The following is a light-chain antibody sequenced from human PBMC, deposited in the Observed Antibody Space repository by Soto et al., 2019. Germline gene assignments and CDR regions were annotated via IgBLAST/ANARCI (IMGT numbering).Light chain of an antibody. CDR3: SPYTSSIL. J-gene: IGLJ2*01. V-gene: IGLV2-14*01. Sequence: QSALTQPASMSGSPGQSITISCTGTSSDVGGYNYVSWYQQHPGKAPKLMIYDVSNRPSGVSNRFSGSKSGNTASLTISGLQAEDEADYYCSPYTSSILFGGGTQLTVL. CDR2: DVS. CDR1: SSDVGGYNY.